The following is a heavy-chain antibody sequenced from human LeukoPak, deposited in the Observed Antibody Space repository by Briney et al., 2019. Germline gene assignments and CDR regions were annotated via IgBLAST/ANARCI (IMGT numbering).Heavy chain of an antibody. Sequence: GGSLRLSCAASGFISSSYWMHWVRQPPGKGLVYIACINTDGFSTNSADSVKGRFTISRDNAKHTPYLQMNSLRAEDTAVYYCARSRTYGDYGRGLDYWGQGTLVTVSS. CDR3: ARSRTYGDYGRGLDY. D-gene: IGHD4-17*01. J-gene: IGHJ4*02. V-gene: IGHV3-74*01. CDR1: GFISSSYW. CDR2: INTDGFST.